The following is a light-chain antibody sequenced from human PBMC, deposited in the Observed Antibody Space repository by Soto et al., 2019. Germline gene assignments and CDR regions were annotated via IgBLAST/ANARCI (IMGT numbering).Light chain of an antibody. CDR1: QTITDS. J-gene: IGKJ4*01. V-gene: IGKV1-5*02. CDR3: QQYHSYPLT. Sequence: DIQMTQSPSTLSASVGDTVTLICRASQTITDSLAWYLQKPGKDPQLLIYHASSLESGVPSRFSGSGSGTEFSLTITSLQVEDFATYYCQQYHSYPLTFGGGTRVEIK. CDR2: HAS.